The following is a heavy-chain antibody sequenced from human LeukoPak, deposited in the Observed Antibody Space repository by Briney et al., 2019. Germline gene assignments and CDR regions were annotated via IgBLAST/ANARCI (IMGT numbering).Heavy chain of an antibody. Sequence: PGGSLRLSCAASGFTFSSYSMNWVRQAPGKGLEWVSSISSSSSYIYYADSVKGRFTISRDNAKNSLYLQMNSLRAEDTAVYYCARETTVTRCLDYWGQGTLVTVSS. CDR3: ARETTVTRCLDY. V-gene: IGHV3-21*01. D-gene: IGHD4-17*01. J-gene: IGHJ4*02. CDR1: GFTFSSYS. CDR2: ISSSSSYI.